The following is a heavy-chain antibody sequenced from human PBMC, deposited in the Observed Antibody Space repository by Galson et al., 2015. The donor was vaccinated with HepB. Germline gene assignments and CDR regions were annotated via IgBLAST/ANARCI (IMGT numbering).Heavy chain of an antibody. J-gene: IGHJ6*03. CDR3: ARALGVPHYMDV. D-gene: IGHD3-16*02. CDR1: GYTFTTYG. V-gene: IGHV1-18*03. CDR2: ISVHNGNT. Sequence: SCKASGYTFTTYGISWVRQAPGQGLEWMGWISVHNGNTNYAQKLQGRVTMTTDTSTSTAYMELRSLTSDDMAVYYCARALGVPHYMDVWGKGTTVTVSS.